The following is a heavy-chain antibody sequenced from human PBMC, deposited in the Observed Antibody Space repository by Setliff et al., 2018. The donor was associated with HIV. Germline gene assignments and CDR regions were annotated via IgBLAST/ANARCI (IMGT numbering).Heavy chain of an antibody. Sequence: SETLSLTCAVSGYSIRSGYYWGWIRQSPGKGLEWIGSIFHSGSTYTSPSLRSRVTMSVDTSKNQFSLNLNSVTAADTAVYYCAGDPWSSAHGSWGQGTLVTVSS. CDR2: IFHSGST. J-gene: IGHJ5*02. CDR1: GYSIRSGYY. D-gene: IGHD6-19*01. V-gene: IGHV4-38-2*02. CDR3: AGDPWSSAHGS.